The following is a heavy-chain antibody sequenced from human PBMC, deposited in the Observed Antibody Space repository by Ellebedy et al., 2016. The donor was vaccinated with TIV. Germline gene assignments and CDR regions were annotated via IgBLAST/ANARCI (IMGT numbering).Heavy chain of an antibody. V-gene: IGHV4-34*01. CDR1: GGSLSGYY. CDR2: INHSGSA. D-gene: IGHD2-15*01. Sequence: MPSETLSLTFAVYGGSLSGYYWGWIRKAPGKGREWIGDINHSGSATYNPSLKSRVTISVDTSKNHFSLKLSSVTAADTAVYYCARGLQLDDVVVVAGYDYWGQGTLVTVSS. CDR3: ARGLQLDDVVVVAGYDY. J-gene: IGHJ4*02.